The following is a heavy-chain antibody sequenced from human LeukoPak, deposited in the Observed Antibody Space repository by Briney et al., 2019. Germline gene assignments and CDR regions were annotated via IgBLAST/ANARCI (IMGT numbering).Heavy chain of an antibody. D-gene: IGHD3-22*01. CDR1: GGSISSYY. V-gene: IGHV4-59*01. J-gene: IGHJ4*02. CDR3: ARFSEYYHSSVHYLDY. CDR2: IYYSGST. Sequence: SETLSLTCTVSGGSISSYYWSWIRQFPGKGLEWIGYIYYSGSTNYNPSLKSRVTMSVDTSRNQFFLRLSSVTAADTAVYYCARFSEYYHSSVHYLDYWGQGTLVSVSS.